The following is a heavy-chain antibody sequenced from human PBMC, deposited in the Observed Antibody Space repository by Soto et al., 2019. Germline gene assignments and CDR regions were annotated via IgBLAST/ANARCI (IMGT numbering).Heavy chain of an antibody. V-gene: IGHV4-34*01. CDR3: ARDKITGLFDY. CDR1: GGSFSGYY. J-gene: IGHJ4*02. Sequence: SETLSLTCAVYGGSFSGYYWTWIRQPPGTGLEWIGEINHSGSTNYHPSLKSRVTISVDTSKNQFSLKLTSVTAADTAVYYCARDKITGLFDYWGQGTPVTVSS. D-gene: IGHD2-8*02. CDR2: INHSGST.